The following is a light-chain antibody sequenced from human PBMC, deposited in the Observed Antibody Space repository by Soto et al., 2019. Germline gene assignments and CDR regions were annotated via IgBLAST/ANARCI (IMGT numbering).Light chain of an antibody. CDR3: QTWGTGIRV. J-gene: IGLJ3*02. CDR1: RGHSTYT. V-gene: IGLV4-69*01. CDR2: LKSDGSH. Sequence: QLVLTQSPSASASLGASVKLTCTLSRGHSTYTIAWHQQQPDKGPRYLMKLKSDGSHSKGDGIPDRFSGSSSGAERYLTISSLQSEDGADYYCQTWGTGIRVFGGGTKLTVL.